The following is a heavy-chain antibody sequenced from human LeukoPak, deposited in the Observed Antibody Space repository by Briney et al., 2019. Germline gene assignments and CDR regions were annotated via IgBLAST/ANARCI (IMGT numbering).Heavy chain of an antibody. Sequence: PGRSLRLSCAASGFTFSSYGMHWVRQAPGKGLEWVAVISYDGSNKYYADSVKGRFTISRDNSKNTLYLQMNSLRAEDTAVYYCSRNVPAAGTDWYFDLWGRGTLVTVSS. V-gene: IGHV3-30*03. D-gene: IGHD6-13*01. CDR3: SRNVPAAGTDWYFDL. CDR2: ISYDGSNK. CDR1: GFTFSSYG. J-gene: IGHJ2*01.